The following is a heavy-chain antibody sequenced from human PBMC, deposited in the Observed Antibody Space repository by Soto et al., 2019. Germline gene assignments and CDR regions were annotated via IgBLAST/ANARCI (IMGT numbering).Heavy chain of an antibody. J-gene: IGHJ4*02. CDR3: ARTSLRYFDWLIAFDY. Sequence: GGSLRLSCAASGFTFSSYSMNWVRQAPGKGLEWVSYISSSSSTIYYADSVKGRFTISRDNAKNSLYLQMNSLRDEDTAVYYCARTSLRYFDWLIAFDYWGQGTLVTVSS. D-gene: IGHD3-9*01. CDR1: GFTFSSYS. CDR2: ISSSSSTI. V-gene: IGHV3-48*02.